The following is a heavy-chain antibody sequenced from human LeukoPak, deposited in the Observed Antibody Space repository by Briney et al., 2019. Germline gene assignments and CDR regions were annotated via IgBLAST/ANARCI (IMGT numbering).Heavy chain of an antibody. CDR2: INYRGTT. D-gene: IGHD3-3*01. J-gene: IGHJ3*02. CDR1: GGFISTYY. CDR3: ARHESAWRGAFDI. Sequence: SETLSLTCTVSGGFISTYYWSWIRQPPGKALEWIAYINYRGTTDSNPSLKSRVTISVDTSKRQLSLKLSSVTAADTAVYYCARHESAWRGAFDIWGQGTMVTVSS. V-gene: IGHV4-59*08.